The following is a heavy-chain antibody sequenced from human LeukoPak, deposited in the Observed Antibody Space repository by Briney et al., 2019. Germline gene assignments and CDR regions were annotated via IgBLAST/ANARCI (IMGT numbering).Heavy chain of an antibody. CDR1: GYTFSMYN. CDR3: AREGVAGTGLDY. Sequence: ASVKVSCKASGYTFSMYNMHWVRQAPGQGLEWMGIINPSGGTSYAQKLQGRITMTRDTSTGTLYMELSSLRSEDTAVYYCAREGVAGTGLDYWGQGTLVTVSS. V-gene: IGHV1-46*01. D-gene: IGHD6-13*01. CDR2: INPSGGT. J-gene: IGHJ4*02.